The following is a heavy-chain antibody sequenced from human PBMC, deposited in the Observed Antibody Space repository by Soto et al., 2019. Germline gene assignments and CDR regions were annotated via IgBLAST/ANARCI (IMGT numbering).Heavy chain of an antibody. D-gene: IGHD2-8*01. CDR2: INPNSGGT. J-gene: IGHJ6*02. CDR3: ARDLLVLMVYVPYGMDV. Sequence: ASVKVSYKAAGYTFTGYYMHWVRQAPGQGLEWMGWINPNSGGTNYAQKFQGRVTMTRDTSISTAYMELSRLRSDDTAVYYCARDLLVLMVYVPYGMDVWGQGTTVTVS. V-gene: IGHV1-2*02. CDR1: GYTFTGYY.